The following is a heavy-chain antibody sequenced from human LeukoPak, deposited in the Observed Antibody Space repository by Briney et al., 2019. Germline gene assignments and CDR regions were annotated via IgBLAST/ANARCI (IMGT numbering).Heavy chain of an antibody. Sequence: GGSLRLSCAASGFNFNTSEMTWVRQAPGMGLEWLSYISNSGDPIKYADSVKGRFTISRDSAENALYLQMNNLGADDTAVYYCAGGPQYTGSFPYWGQGTLVAVSS. CDR3: AGGPQYTGSFPY. D-gene: IGHD1-26*01. CDR2: ISNSGDPI. J-gene: IGHJ4*02. V-gene: IGHV3-48*03. CDR1: GFNFNTSE.